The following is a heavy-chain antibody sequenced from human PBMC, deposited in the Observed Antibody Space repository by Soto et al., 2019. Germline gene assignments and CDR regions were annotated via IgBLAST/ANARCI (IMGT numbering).Heavy chain of an antibody. D-gene: IGHD6-19*01. CDR1: GYTFNRHD. CDR2: MNPNSGNT. V-gene: IGHV1-8*01. J-gene: IGHJ3*02. Sequence: QVQLVQSGAEVKRSGASVRISCKASGYTFNRHDINWVRQATGQGPEWIGWMNPNSGNTGYAQKFQGRVTMTRDSSITTAYMDLSSPTSEDTAIYYCAREGHYGSIKDNTFDTWGQGTMVSVSS. CDR3: AREGHYGSIKDNTFDT.